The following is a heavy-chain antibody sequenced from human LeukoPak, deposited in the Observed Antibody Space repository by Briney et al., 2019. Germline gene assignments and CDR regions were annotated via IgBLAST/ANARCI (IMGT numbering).Heavy chain of an antibody. CDR3: VRERTLRLLLTRDAFDI. CDR1: GFTFSSYA. CDR2: IYSGGNT. D-gene: IGHD3-22*01. Sequence: GGSLRLSCAASGFTFSSYAMHWVRQAPGRGLEWVSVIYSGGNTRYAEAVKGRFTISRDNSNNTVYLQMKSLRDEDTAVYYCVRERTLRLLLTRDAFDILGQGRMVTVSS. J-gene: IGHJ3*02. V-gene: IGHV3-66*01.